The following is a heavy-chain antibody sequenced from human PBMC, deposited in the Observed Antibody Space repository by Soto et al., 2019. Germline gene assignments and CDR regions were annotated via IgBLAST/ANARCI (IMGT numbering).Heavy chain of an antibody. CDR3: ARSGYYYGLNWFDP. CDR1: GFPFNSYS. CDR2: ISSSSTTK. V-gene: IGHV3-48*01. D-gene: IGHD3-10*01. J-gene: IGHJ5*02. Sequence: PGGSLRLSCAASGFPFNSYSMNWVRQAPGKGLEWVSYISSSSTTKYYTDSVKGRFTISRDNAKNSLYLQMNSLRAEDTAVYYCARSGYYYGLNWFDPWGQGTLVTVSS.